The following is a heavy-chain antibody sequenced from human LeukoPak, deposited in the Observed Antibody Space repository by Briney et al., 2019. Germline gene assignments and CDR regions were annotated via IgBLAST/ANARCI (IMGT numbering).Heavy chain of an antibody. J-gene: IGHJ4*02. CDR2: IYPGDSDT. Sequence: GESLKISCKGSGYSFTTYWIGWVRQMPGKALESMGIIYPGDSDTRYSPSFQGQVTISVDESINTAYLQWSSLKASDTAMYYCVRHTNGYYPFDYWGQGTLVTVSS. V-gene: IGHV5-51*01. D-gene: IGHD5-24*01. CDR3: VRHTNGYYPFDY. CDR1: GYSFTTYW.